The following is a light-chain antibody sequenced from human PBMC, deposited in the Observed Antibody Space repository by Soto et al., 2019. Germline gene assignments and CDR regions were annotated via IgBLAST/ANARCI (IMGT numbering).Light chain of an antibody. CDR3: QQRSNWPLT. Sequence: EIVLTQSPATLSLSPGERATLSCRASQSVSSYSAWYQQKPGQAPRLLIYDASNRATGIPARFSGSGSGTDFTLTISSLEPEDFEVYYCQQRSNWPLTFGGGTKVDIK. J-gene: IGKJ4*01. CDR1: QSVSSY. CDR2: DAS. V-gene: IGKV3-11*01.